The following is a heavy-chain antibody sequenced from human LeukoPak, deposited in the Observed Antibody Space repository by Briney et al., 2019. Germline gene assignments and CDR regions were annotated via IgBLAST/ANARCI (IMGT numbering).Heavy chain of an antibody. D-gene: IGHD3-3*01. V-gene: IGHV3-21*01. CDR2: ISSSSSYI. J-gene: IGHJ5*02. Sequence: PGGSLRLSCAASGFTFSSYSMNWVRQAPGKGLEWASSISSSSSYIYYADSVKGRFTISRDNAKNSLYLQMNSLRAEDTAVYYCARDLSPLNDFWSGPNWFDPWGQGTLVTVSS. CDR3: ARDLSPLNDFWSGPNWFDP. CDR1: GFTFSSYS.